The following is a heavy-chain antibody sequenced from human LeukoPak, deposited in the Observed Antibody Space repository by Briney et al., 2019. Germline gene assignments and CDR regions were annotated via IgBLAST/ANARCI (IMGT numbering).Heavy chain of an antibody. CDR2: IRYDGSNK. CDR3: AKSVVPAAIGLGY. J-gene: IGHJ4*02. CDR1: GFTFSSYG. D-gene: IGHD2-2*01. Sequence: GGSLRLSCAASGFTFSSYGMHWVRQAPGKGLEWVAFIRYDGSNKYYADSVKGRFTISRDNSKNTLYLQMNSLRAEDTAVYYCAKSVVPAAIGLGYWGQGTLVTVSS. V-gene: IGHV3-30*02.